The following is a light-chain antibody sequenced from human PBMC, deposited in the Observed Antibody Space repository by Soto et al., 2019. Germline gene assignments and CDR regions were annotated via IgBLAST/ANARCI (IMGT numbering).Light chain of an antibody. J-gene: IGKJ3*01. Sequence: DIQMTQSPFTLSASVGDRVTITCRASQSISSWLAWYQQKPGKAPNLLIYKASTLEGGVPSRFSGSGSGTEFSLTISSLQPYDLATYYCQQYNSYPPTFGPGTKLEIK. CDR3: QQYNSYPPT. V-gene: IGKV1-5*03. CDR2: KAS. CDR1: QSISSW.